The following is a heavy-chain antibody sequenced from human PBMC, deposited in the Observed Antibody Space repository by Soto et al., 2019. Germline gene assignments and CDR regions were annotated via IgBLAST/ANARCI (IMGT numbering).Heavy chain of an antibody. J-gene: IGHJ4*02. CDR3: ARGWLDPAFYY. CDR2: ISSSGSTI. Sequence: PGGSLRLSCAASGFTFSSYEMNWVRQAPGKGLEWVSYISSSGSTIYYADSVKGRFTISRDNAKNSLYLQMNSLRAEDTAVYYCARGWLDPAFYYWGQGTLVTVSS. V-gene: IGHV3-48*03. D-gene: IGHD6-19*01. CDR1: GFTFSSYE.